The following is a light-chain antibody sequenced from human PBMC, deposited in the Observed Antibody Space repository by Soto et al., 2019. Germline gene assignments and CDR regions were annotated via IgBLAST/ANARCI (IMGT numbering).Light chain of an antibody. J-gene: IGKJ5*01. V-gene: IGKV1-9*01. CDR3: QHLNGYPIT. CDR2: GAS. CDR1: QGISSY. Sequence: DIQLTQSPSFLSASVGDRVTITCRASQGISSYLAWYQQKPGKAPKLLIYGASTLQSGVPSRFSGSGSGTDFTLTISNLQPEDFATYYCQHLNGYPITFGQGTRLEIK.